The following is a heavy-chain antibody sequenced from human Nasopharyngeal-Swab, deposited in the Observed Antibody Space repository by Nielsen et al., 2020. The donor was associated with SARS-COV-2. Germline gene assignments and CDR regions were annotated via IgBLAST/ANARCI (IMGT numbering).Heavy chain of an antibody. Sequence: WIRQPPGKGLEWVSGISWNSGSIGYADSVKGRFTISRDNAKNSLYLQMNSLRAEDTALYYCAKDAIHETHSIAVAGPTYYYYYYMDVWGKGTTVTVSS. D-gene: IGHD6-19*01. CDR2: ISWNSGSI. CDR3: AKDAIHETHSIAVAGPTYYYYYYMDV. J-gene: IGHJ6*03. V-gene: IGHV3-9*01.